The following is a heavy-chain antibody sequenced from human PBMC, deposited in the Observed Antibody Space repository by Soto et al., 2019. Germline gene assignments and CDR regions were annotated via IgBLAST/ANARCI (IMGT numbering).Heavy chain of an antibody. J-gene: IGHJ6*01. Sequence: QVQLVQSGAEVKKPGSSVKVSCKASGGTFSSYAISWVRQAPGQGLEWMGGIIPIFGTANYAQKVQGRDPITADESTRPAYIALSSPGSEATAVYYWARDPGTANNMDYYGMGVWGQGTTVTVSS. CDR1: GGTFSSYA. D-gene: IGHD1-1*01. CDR3: ARDPGTANNMDYYGMGV. CDR2: IIPIFGTA. V-gene: IGHV1-69*12.